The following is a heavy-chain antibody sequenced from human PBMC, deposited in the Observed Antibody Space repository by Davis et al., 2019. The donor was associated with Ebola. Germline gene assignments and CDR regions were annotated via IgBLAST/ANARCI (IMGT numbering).Heavy chain of an antibody. V-gene: IGHV3-21*01. CDR1: GFTFSSYS. Sequence: GESLKISCAASGFTFSSYSMNWVRQAPGKGLEWVSSISSSSSYIYYADSVKGRFTISRDNAKNSLYLQMNSLRDEDTAVYYCARRGRIAAAGYYYYYGMDVWGQGTTVTVSS. CDR2: ISSSSSYI. CDR3: ARRGRIAAAGYYYYYGMDV. J-gene: IGHJ6*02. D-gene: IGHD6-13*01.